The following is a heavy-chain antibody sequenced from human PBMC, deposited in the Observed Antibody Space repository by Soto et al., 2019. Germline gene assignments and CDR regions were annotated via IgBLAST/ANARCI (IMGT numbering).Heavy chain of an antibody. V-gene: IGHV3-48*01. CDR1: GFTFSTYS. D-gene: IGHD3-16*01. CDR3: ARDPGDYIWGAVGGF. Sequence: GGSLRLSCAASGFTFSTYSMNWVRRAPGKGLEWVSYISSSSGTLFYADSVKGRFTISRDNAKNSLYLQMNSLRAEDSAVYYCARDPGDYIWGAVGGFWGQGTLVTVSS. CDR2: ISSSSGTL. J-gene: IGHJ4*02.